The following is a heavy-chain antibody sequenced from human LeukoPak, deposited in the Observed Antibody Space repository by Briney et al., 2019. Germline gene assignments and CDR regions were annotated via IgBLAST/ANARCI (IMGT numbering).Heavy chain of an antibody. Sequence: ASVKVSCKASGYTFTSYGISWVRQAPGQGLEWMGWISAYNGNTNYAQKLQGRVTMTTDTSRSTAYMELRRLRSDDTDVYYCARVNPAPRPIDPWGQGTLVTVSS. CDR3: ARVNPAPRPIDP. CDR1: GYTFTSYG. D-gene: IGHD2-2*01. V-gene: IGHV1-18*04. J-gene: IGHJ5*02. CDR2: ISAYNGNT.